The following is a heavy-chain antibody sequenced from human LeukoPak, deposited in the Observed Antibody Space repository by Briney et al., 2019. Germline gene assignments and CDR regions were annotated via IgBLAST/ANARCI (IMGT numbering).Heavy chain of an antibody. CDR1: GYTFTSYG. CDR3: AREARVSYSSSSY. D-gene: IGHD6-6*01. V-gene: IGHV1-18*01. J-gene: IGHJ4*02. CDR2: ISAYNGNT. Sequence: ASVKVSCKASGYTFTSYGISWVRQAPGQGLEWMGWISAYNGNTNYAQKLQGRVTITADKSTSTAYMELSSLRSEDTAVYYCAREARVSYSSSSYWGQGTLVTVSS.